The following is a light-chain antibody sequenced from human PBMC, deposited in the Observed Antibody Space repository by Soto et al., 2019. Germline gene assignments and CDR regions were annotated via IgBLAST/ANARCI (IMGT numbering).Light chain of an antibody. Sequence: EIVMTQSPATLSVSPGEGATLSCRASQSVRSDLAWYQHKPGLAPRLLIYGVSTRATGIPVRFSGSGSGTEFTLAISSLQSEDSAIYYCQQAGNRPPRTFGQGTKVEIK. CDR1: QSVRSD. V-gene: IGKV3-15*01. J-gene: IGKJ1*01. CDR3: QQAGNRPPRT. CDR2: GVS.